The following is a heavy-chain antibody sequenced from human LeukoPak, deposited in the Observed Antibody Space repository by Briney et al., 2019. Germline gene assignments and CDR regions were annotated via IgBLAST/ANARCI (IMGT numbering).Heavy chain of an antibody. CDR1: GFTFDDYA. CDR3: ARVGYYYDSSGPGSGY. CDR2: ISWNSGSI. Sequence: GRSLRLSCAASGFTFDDYAMHWVRQAPGKGLEWVSGISWNSGSIGYADSVKGRFTISRDNAKNSLYLQMNSLRAEDTAVYYCARVGYYYDSSGPGSGYWGQGTLVTVSS. J-gene: IGHJ4*02. V-gene: IGHV3-9*01. D-gene: IGHD3-22*01.